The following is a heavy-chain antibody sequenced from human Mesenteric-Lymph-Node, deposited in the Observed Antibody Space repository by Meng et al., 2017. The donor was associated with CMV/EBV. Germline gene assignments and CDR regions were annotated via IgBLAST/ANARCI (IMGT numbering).Heavy chain of an antibody. CDR2: IWYDGSNK. D-gene: IGHD2-2*01. J-gene: IGHJ6*02. CDR1: GITLSSCG. Sequence: GESLKISCAASGITLSSCGMQWVRQAPGKGLEWVAVIWYDGSNKNYADSVKGRFTISRDNSRNTLYLQMNSLRAEDTAVYYCAKHPTRIVVVPSAYYYYYFTLWTSGAKGPRSP. V-gene: IGHV3-33*06. CDR3: AKHPTRIVVVPSAYYYYYFTLWTS.